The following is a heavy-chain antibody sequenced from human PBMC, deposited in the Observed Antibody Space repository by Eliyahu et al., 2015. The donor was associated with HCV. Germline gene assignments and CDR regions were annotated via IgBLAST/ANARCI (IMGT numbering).Heavy chain of an antibody. V-gene: IGHV4-34*01. Sequence: QVQLQQWGAGLLKPSETLSLTCAVYGGSFSGYYWSWIRQPPGKGLEWIGEINHSGSTNYNPSLKSRVTISVDTSKNQFSLKLSSVTAADTAVYYCARISGWYGVGFDPWGQGTLVTVSS. CDR1: GGSFSGYY. D-gene: IGHD6-19*01. J-gene: IGHJ5*02. CDR2: INHSGST. CDR3: ARISGWYGVGFDP.